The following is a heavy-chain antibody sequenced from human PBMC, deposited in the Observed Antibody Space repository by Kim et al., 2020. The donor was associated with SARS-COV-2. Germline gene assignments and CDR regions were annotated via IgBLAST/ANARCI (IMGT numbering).Heavy chain of an antibody. CDR3: ARGITEATSSLAY. Sequence: GGSLRLSCAASGFTFSAYSMTWVRQAPGKGLEWVSYISSSSIVYYPDSVRGRFTTSRDNAQNSLYLQMNSLRDEHTATYYCARGITEATSSLAYWGQGTLVTVSS. CDR1: GFTFSAYS. J-gene: IGHJ4*02. D-gene: IGHD1-20*01. V-gene: IGHV3-48*01. CDR2: ISSSSIV.